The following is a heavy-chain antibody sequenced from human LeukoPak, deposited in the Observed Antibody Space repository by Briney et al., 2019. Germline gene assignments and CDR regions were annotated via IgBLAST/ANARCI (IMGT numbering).Heavy chain of an antibody. CDR3: ARGVMAGYIPHPVDY. CDR1: GGSISSGGYF. V-gene: IGHV4-31*03. J-gene: IGHJ4*02. D-gene: IGHD5-24*01. CDR2: IYYSGST. Sequence: PSQTLSLTCTVSGGSISSGGYFWSWIRQHPGKGLEWIGYIYYSGSTYYNPSLKSRVTISVDTTKNQFSLKLSSVTAADTAVYYCARGVMAGYIPHPVDYRGQGTLVTVSS.